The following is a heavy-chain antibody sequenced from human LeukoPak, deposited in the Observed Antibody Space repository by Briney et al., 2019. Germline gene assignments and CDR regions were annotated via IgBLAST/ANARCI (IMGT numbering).Heavy chain of an antibody. D-gene: IGHD6-13*01. J-gene: IGHJ4*02. Sequence: GSLRLSCAASGFTFSSYSMNWVRQAPGKGLEWVSSISSSSSYIYYADSVKGRFTISRDNAKNSLYLQMNSLRAEDTAVYYCARDGSSWSYFDYWGQGTLVTVSS. CDR1: GFTFSSYS. V-gene: IGHV3-21*01. CDR3: ARDGSSWSYFDY. CDR2: ISSSSSYI.